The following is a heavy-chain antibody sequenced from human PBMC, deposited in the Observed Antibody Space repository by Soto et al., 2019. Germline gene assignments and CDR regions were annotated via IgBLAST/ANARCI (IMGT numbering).Heavy chain of an antibody. Sequence: QPGGSLRLSCAASGFTFSSFGMHWVRQAPGKGLEWVALIWHDGTFTHYADSVKGRFTISRDNSKNTLYLQMNSLRAEDTAVYYCAKDQSCGFSGGSCYSHLDYWGQGTLVTVSS. D-gene: IGHD2-15*01. V-gene: IGHV3-33*06. CDR1: GFTFSSFG. CDR2: IWHDGTFT. J-gene: IGHJ4*02. CDR3: AKDQSCGFSGGSCYSHLDY.